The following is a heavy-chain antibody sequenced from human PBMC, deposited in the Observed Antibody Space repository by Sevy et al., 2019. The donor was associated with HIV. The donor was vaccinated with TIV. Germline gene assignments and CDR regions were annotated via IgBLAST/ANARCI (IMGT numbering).Heavy chain of an antibody. V-gene: IGHV3-7*01. CDR2: IKQDESEK. J-gene: IGHJ4*02. CDR1: GFTFTDYW. D-gene: IGHD5-12*01. CDR3: AREVGGYNWRPYYFDS. Sequence: QPGGSLRLSCAASGFTFTDYWMSWVRQTPGKGLEWVATIKQDESEKYYVDSVKGRFAISRDNGKNSVSLQMNGLRAEDTALYYCAREVGGYNWRPYYFDSWGQGTLVTVSS.